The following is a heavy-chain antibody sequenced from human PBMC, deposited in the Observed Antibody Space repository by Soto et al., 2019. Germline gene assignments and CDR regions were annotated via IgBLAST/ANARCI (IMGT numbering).Heavy chain of an antibody. J-gene: IGHJ5*02. CDR2: IKLDGREK. CDR1: GFIFRRYW. CDR3: ARGRYYDSPQDL. Sequence: GGSLRLSCSASGFIFRRYWMAWVLQAPGKGLEWVATIKLDGREKNYLDSVEGRFIITRDNSDNMLYLQMSSLRVEDTAIYFCARGRYYDSPQDLWGRGTQVTVSS. D-gene: IGHD3-10*01. V-gene: IGHV3-7*03.